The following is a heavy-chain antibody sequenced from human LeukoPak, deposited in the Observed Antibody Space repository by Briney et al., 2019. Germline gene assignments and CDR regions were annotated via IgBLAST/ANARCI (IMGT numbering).Heavy chain of an antibody. V-gene: IGHV3-23*01. CDR1: GFTFSSYA. J-gene: IGHJ4*02. Sequence: GGSLRLSCAASGFTFSSYAMSWVRQAPGKGLEWVSAISGSGGSTYYADSVKGRFTISRDNSKNALYLQMNSLRAEDTAVYYCAKTHYGSGSLDYWGQGTLVTVSS. CDR3: AKTHYGSGSLDY. D-gene: IGHD3-10*01. CDR2: ISGSGGST.